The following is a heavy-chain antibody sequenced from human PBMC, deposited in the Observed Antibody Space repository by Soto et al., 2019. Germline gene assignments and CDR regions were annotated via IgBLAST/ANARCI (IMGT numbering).Heavy chain of an antibody. J-gene: IGHJ6*02. V-gene: IGHV4-59*08. CDR1: GGSISSYY. CDR2: VHDSWGS. D-gene: IGHD3-10*01. CDR3: VRLGFGALQGRVDV. Sequence: PSETLSLTCTVSGGSISSYYWSWIRQPPGKGLEWIGYVHDSWGSHYNPSLKSRVAISLDTSKSQFSLKLTSVTATDTAVYYCVRLGFGALQGRVDVWGQGTTVTVSS.